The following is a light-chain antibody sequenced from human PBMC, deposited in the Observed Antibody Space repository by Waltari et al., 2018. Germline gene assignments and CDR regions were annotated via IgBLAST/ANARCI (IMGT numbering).Light chain of an antibody. CDR2: EGN. V-gene: IGLV2-23*01. CDR1: NSDVGGYNL. Sequence: QSALTQPASVSGSPGQSITISCTETNSDVGGYNLVSWYQHHPGKAPTLMIYEGNKRPSGVSNRFSGYKSGNTASLTISGLQAEDEATYSCCSYVGTIIPWVFGGGTKLTVL. CDR3: CSYVGTIIPWV. J-gene: IGLJ3*02.